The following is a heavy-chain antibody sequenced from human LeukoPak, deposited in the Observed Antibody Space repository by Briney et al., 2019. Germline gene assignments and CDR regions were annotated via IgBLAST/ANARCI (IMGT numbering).Heavy chain of an antibody. J-gene: IGHJ2*01. CDR3: ARDENGDSDFDL. D-gene: IGHD5-12*01. CDR2: ISSGGSTI. V-gene: IGHV3-48*01. CDR1: GFTFSSYG. Sequence: PGGSLRLSCAASGFTFSSYGMSWVRQAPGKGLEWVSFISSGGSTIFYADSVKGRFTISRDDAKNSLYVQMNNLRVEDTAVYYCARDENGDSDFDLWGRGTLVTVSS.